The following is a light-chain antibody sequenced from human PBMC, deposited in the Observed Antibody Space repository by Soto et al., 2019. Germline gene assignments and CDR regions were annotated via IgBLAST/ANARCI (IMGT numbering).Light chain of an antibody. V-gene: IGKV3D-20*02. CDR3: QQRSNWPIT. J-gene: IGKJ5*01. CDR1: QSVRDNY. CDR2: DTS. Sequence: EIVFTQSPGTVSLSPGERATLSCRASQSVRDNYLAWYQQKPGQAPSLLIFDTSRRATGIPDRFTGSGSGTDFTLTISSLEPEDFAVYYCQQRSNWPITFGQGTRLEIK.